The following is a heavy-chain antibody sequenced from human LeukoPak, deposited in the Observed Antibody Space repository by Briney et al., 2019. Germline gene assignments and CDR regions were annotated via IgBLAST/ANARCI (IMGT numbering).Heavy chain of an antibody. J-gene: IGHJ5*02. V-gene: IGHV3-23*01. CDR1: GFTLSNYA. Sequence: GGSLRLSCVASGFTLSNYAMTWARQAPGKGLEWVSTISSGSDNTYYADSVKGRFTISRDNSKNTLYLQMNSLRVEDTAVYYCYCSSSTCYAGGGFSWGQGTLLTVSS. CDR2: ISSGSDNT. D-gene: IGHD2-2*01. CDR3: YCSSSTCYAGGGFS.